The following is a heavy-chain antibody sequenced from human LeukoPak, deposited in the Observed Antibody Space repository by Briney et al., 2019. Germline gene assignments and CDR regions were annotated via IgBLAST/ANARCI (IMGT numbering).Heavy chain of an antibody. V-gene: IGHV4-39*07. Sequence: PSETLSLTCTVSGGSISSSSYYWGWIRQPPGKGLEWIGNMYYGGSTYYNPSLTSRVTISVDTPENQFSLKLSSVTAADTAVYYCARRNTYYDFWSGYSYWFDPWGREPWSPSPQ. D-gene: IGHD3-3*01. CDR3: ARRNTYYDFWSGYSYWFDP. J-gene: IGHJ5*02. CDR1: GGSISSSSYY. CDR2: MYYGGST.